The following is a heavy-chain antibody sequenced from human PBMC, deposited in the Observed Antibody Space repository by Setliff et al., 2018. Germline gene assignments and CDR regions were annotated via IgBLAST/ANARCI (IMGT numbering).Heavy chain of an antibody. V-gene: IGHV4-59*01. CDR1: GESFSNNY. D-gene: IGHD3-16*01. CDR3: ARDRTAYTYGLDV. J-gene: IGHJ6*02. Sequence: SETLSLTCSVYGESFSNNYWSWIRQPPGKGLEWIGYIYHNGNTNFNPSLKSRVNMSVDTSNNQFVLNLKAVTAADTAVYYCARDRTAYTYGLDVWGQGTTVTSP. CDR2: IYHNGNT.